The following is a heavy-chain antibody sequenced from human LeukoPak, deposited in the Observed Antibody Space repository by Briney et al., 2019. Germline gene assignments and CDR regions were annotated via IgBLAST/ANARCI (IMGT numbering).Heavy chain of an antibody. J-gene: IGHJ4*02. V-gene: IGHV3-23*01. CDR2: ISGSGGST. Sequence: PGGSLRLSCAASGFTFSSYAMSWVRQAPGKGLEWVSAISGSGGSTYYADSVKGRFTISRDNSKNTLYLQMNSLRAEDTAVYYCAMHPGPVTRYFDYWGQGTLATVSS. CDR1: GFTFSSYA. CDR3: AMHPGPVTRYFDY.